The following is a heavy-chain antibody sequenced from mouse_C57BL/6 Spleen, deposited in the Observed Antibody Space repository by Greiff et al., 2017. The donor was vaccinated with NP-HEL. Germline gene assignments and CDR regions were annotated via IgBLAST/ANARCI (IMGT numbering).Heavy chain of an antibody. Sequence: VQLQQSGPELVKPGASVKIPCKASGYTFTDYNMDWVKQSHGKSLEWIGDINPNNGGTIYNQKFKGKATLTVDKSSSTAYMELRSLTSEDTAVYYCARRVFDYADYFDYWGQGTTLTVSS. J-gene: IGHJ2*01. CDR2: INPNNGGT. V-gene: IGHV1-18*01. D-gene: IGHD2-13*01. CDR3: ARRVFDYADYFDY. CDR1: GYTFTDYN.